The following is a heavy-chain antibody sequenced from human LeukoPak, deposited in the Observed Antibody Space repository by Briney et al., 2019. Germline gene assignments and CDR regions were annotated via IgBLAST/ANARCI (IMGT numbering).Heavy chain of an antibody. V-gene: IGHV3-30*02. J-gene: IGHJ4*02. D-gene: IGHD4-17*01. CDR2: IHHDGSNK. CDR1: GFTFSSYG. CDR3: ARGPTTVTRAFDY. Sequence: SGGSLRLSCAASGFTFSSYGMHWVRQAPGKGLDWVAFIHHDGSNKYYADSVRGRFTISRDNSKNTLYLQMNSLRAEDTAVYYCARGPTTVTRAFDYWGQGTLVTVSS.